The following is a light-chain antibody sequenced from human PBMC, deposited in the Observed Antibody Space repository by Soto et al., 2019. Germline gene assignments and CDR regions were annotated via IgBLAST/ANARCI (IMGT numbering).Light chain of an antibody. Sequence: IQMTQSASTLSASVGDRVTITCRASQSIGSWLAWYQQQPGKVPKLLIYTASTLQSGVPSRFSGSGSGAEFTLTISSLQPEDFATYYCQQYNTYPWTFGQGTKVDI. CDR3: QQYNTYPWT. V-gene: IGKV1-5*03. J-gene: IGKJ1*01. CDR1: QSIGSW. CDR2: TAS.